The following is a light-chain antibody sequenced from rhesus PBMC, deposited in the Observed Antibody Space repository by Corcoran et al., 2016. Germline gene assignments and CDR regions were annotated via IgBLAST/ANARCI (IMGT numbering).Light chain of an antibody. V-gene: IGKV1-74*01. Sequence: DIQMTQSPSSLSASVGDRVTITCRASENVNNYLNWYQQKPGKAPKLLIYKASTLQSGVPSRFIGSGSGTDYTFTISSMHSEDVATDYCQHNYGTPFTFGPGTKLDIK. J-gene: IGKJ3*01. CDR3: QHNYGTPFT. CDR1: ENVNNY. CDR2: KAS.